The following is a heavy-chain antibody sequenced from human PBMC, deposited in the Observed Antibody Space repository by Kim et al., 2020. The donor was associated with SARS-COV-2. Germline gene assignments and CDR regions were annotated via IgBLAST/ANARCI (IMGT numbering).Heavy chain of an antibody. Sequence: GGSLRLSCAASGFSFSRYWMSWVRQAPGKGLEWVANIDQNGSKKFYLDSVKGRFTISRDNAKNSVYLQISSLRAEDRAVYYCAKEQSTTWSGGAYHYVMDVWGQGTTVTVSS. CDR2: IDQNGSKK. J-gene: IGHJ6*02. CDR3: AKEQSTTWSGGAYHYVMDV. D-gene: IGHD6-13*01. CDR1: GFSFSRYW. V-gene: IGHV3-7*01.